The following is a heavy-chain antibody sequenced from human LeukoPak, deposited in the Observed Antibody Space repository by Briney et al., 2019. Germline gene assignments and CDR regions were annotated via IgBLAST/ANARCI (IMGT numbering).Heavy chain of an antibody. J-gene: IGHJ4*02. CDR1: GFTFSSYG. Sequence: GSLRLSCAASGFTFSSYGMSWVRQPPGKGLEWIGEINHSGSTNYNPSLKSQVTISVDTSKNQFSLKLSSVTAADTAVYYCARGPGNYVWGSYRVFFDYWGQGTLVTVSS. D-gene: IGHD3-16*02. CDR3: ARGPGNYVWGSYRVFFDY. V-gene: IGHV4-34*01. CDR2: INHSGST.